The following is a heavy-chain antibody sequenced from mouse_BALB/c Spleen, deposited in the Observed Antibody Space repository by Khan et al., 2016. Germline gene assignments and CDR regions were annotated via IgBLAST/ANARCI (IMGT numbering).Heavy chain of an antibody. Sequence: EVQLVESGGGLVQPKGSLKLSCAASGFTFNTYAMNWVRQAPGKGLEWVARIRSKSNNYATYYADSVKDRFTISRDDSQSMLYLQMNNLKTEDAAMYYCVRGNDYDVDFDYWGQGTTLTVSS. CDR3: VRGNDYDVDFDY. CDR2: IRSKSNNYAT. V-gene: IGHV10-1*02. D-gene: IGHD2-4*01. J-gene: IGHJ2*01. CDR1: GFTFNTYA.